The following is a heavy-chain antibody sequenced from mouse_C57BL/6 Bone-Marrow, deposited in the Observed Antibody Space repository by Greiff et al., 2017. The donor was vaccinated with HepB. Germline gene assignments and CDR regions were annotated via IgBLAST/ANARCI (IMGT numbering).Heavy chain of an antibody. J-gene: IGHJ2*01. D-gene: IGHD3-3*01. CDR3: TPGAGPYYFDY. CDR1: GFNIKDDY. CDR2: IDPENGDT. Sequence: EVQLQQSGAELVRPGASVKLSCTASGFNIKDDYMHWVKQRPEQGLEWIGWIDPENGDTEYASKFQGKATITADTSSNTAYLQLSSLTSEDTAVYYCTPGAGPYYFDYWGQGTTLTVSS. V-gene: IGHV14-4*01.